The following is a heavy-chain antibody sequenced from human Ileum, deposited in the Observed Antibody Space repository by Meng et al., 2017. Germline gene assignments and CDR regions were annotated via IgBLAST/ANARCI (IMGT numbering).Heavy chain of an antibody. CDR3: AARYGYSSGRGDY. Sequence: SVKVSCKASGFTFTSSAVQWVRQARGQRLEWIGWIVVGSGNTNYAQKFQERVTITRDMSTSTAYMELSSLRSEDTAVYYCAARYGYSSGRGDYWGQGPVVTVSS. D-gene: IGHD6-19*01. CDR2: IVVGSGNT. J-gene: IGHJ4*02. V-gene: IGHV1-58*01. CDR1: GFTFTSSA.